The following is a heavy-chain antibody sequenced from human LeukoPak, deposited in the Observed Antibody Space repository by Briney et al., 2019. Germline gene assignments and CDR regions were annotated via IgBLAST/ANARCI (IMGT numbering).Heavy chain of an antibody. J-gene: IGHJ4*02. D-gene: IGHD3-3*01. CDR2: INPNSGGT. V-gene: IGHV1-2*02. CDR1: GYTFTNYG. CDR3: ARGGRSIFGVADY. Sequence: ASVKVSCKASGYTFTNYGISWVRQAPGQGLEWMGWINPNSGGTNYAQKFQGRVTMTRDTSISTAYMELSRVRSDDTAVYYCARGGRSIFGVADYWGQGTLVTVSS.